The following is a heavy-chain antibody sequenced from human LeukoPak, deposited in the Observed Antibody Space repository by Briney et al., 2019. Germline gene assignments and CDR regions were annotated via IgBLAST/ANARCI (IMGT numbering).Heavy chain of an antibody. V-gene: IGHV4-4*09. CDR1: GGSISSYY. J-gene: IGHJ6*03. D-gene: IGHD3-3*01. CDR3: ASPPKYYDFWSGYFGRRFDYYMDV. Sequence: SETLSLTCTVSGGSISSYYWSWIRQPPGKGLEWIGYIYTSGCTNYNPSLKSRVTISVDTSKNQFSLKLSSVTAADTAVYYCASPPKYYDFWSGYFGRRFDYYMDVWGKGTTVTVSS. CDR2: IYTSGCT.